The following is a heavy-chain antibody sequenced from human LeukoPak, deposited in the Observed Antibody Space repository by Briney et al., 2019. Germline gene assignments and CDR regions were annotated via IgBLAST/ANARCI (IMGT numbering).Heavy chain of an antibody. CDR2: IYSGEST. J-gene: IGHJ4*02. Sequence: GGSLRLSCAVSGSSVRGNYMNWVRQAPGKGLQWVSIIYSGESTHYADSVKGRFTISRDHSKNTLYLQMNRLRAEDTAVYYCAREGAYGSGSYEHWGQGTLVTVAS. CDR1: GSSVRGNY. V-gene: IGHV3-53*01. D-gene: IGHD3-10*01. CDR3: AREGAYGSGSYEH.